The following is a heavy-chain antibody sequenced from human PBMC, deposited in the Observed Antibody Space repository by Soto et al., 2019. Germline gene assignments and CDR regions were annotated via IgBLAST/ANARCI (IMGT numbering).Heavy chain of an antibody. V-gene: IGHV4-34*01. CDR3: ASQRGYDFWSGTGYYYYGMDV. Sequence: SETLSLTCAVYGGSFSGYYWSWIRQPPGKGLEWIGEINHSGSTNYNPSLKSRVTISVDTSKNQFSLKLSSVTAADTAVYYCASQRGYDFWSGTGYYYYGMDVWDQGTTVTVSS. D-gene: IGHD3-3*01. CDR1: GGSFSGYY. J-gene: IGHJ6*02. CDR2: INHSGST.